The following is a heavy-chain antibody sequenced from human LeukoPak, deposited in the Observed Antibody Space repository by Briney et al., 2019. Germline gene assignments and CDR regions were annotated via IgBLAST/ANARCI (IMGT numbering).Heavy chain of an antibody. CDR2: ISYDGSNK. CDR3: ARQQLPTDY. CDR1: GFTFSSYG. D-gene: IGHD6-13*01. V-gene: IGHV3-30*03. J-gene: IGHJ4*02. Sequence: PGGSLRLSCAASGFTFSSYGMHWVRQAPGKGLEWVAVISYDGSNKYYADSVKGRFTISRDNSKNTLYLQMNSLRAEDTAVYYCARQQLPTDYWGQGTLVTVSS.